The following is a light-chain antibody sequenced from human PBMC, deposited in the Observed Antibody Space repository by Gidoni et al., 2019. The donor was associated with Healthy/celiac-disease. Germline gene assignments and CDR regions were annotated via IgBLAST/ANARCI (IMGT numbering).Light chain of an antibody. CDR2: DAS. J-gene: IGKJ2*01. CDR3: QQRSNWPPET. CDR1: QSVSSY. V-gene: IGKV3-11*01. Sequence: VLTQSPATLSLSPGERATLSCRASQSVSSYLAWYQQKPGQAPRLLIYDASNRATGIPARFSGSGSGTDFTLTISSLEPEDFAVYYCQQRSNWPPETFGQGTKLEIK.